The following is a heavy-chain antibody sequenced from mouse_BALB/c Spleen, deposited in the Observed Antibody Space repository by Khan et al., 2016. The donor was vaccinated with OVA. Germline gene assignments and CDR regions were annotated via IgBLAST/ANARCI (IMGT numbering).Heavy chain of an antibody. CDR3: ARMKPYWYFDV. J-gene: IGHJ1*01. CDR2: INTYTGEP. Sequence: VQLQQSGPELKKPGETVKISCKASGYTFTNYGMNWVKQAPGKGLKWMGWINTYTGEPTYADDFKGRSAFSLETSASTAYLQINNLKNEDTATYFCARMKPYWYFDVWGAGTTVTVSS. CDR1: GYTFTNYG. V-gene: IGHV9-3-1*01.